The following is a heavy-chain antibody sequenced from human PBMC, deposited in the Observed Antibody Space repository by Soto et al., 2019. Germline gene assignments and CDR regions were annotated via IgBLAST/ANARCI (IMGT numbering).Heavy chain of an antibody. D-gene: IGHD5-18*01. J-gene: IGHJ4*02. CDR1: VGSSSSSSYY. CDR2: IYYSGST. Sequence: SEALSLTGTVPVGSSSSSSYYWGWILQPPGKGLEWIGSIYYSGSTYYNPSLKSRVTISVDTSKNQFSLKLSSVTAADTAVYYCARPYVDTAMVPDVYFDYWGQGTLVTVS. V-gene: IGHV4-39*01. CDR3: ARPYVDTAMVPDVYFDY.